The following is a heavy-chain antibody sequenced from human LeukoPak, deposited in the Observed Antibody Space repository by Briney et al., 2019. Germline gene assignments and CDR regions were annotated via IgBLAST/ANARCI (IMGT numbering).Heavy chain of an antibody. CDR3: ARDISGAAADY. V-gene: IGHV3-21*01. CDR2: ISSSSSYI. CDR1: GFTFGSYS. Sequence: GGSLRLSCAASGFTFGSYSMNWVRQAPGKGLEWVSSISSSSSYIYYADSVKGRFTISRDNAKNSLYLQMNSLRAEDTAVYYCARDISGAAADYWGQGTLVTVSS. D-gene: IGHD2-15*01. J-gene: IGHJ4*02.